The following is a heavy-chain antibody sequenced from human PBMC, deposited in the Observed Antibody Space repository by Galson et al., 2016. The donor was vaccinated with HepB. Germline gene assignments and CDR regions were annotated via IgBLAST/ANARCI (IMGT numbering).Heavy chain of an antibody. V-gene: IGHV3-7*01. Sequence: SLRLSCAASGFTFRSYWMTWVRQAPGKGLEWVANIKQDGSEKYYVDSVKGRFTISRDNAKNSLYLQMNSLRAEDTAVYYCARGRGSGSYSSFDYWGQGTLVTVSS. CDR1: GFTFRSYW. CDR3: ARGRGSGSYSSFDY. CDR2: IKQDGSEK. D-gene: IGHD3-10*01. J-gene: IGHJ4*02.